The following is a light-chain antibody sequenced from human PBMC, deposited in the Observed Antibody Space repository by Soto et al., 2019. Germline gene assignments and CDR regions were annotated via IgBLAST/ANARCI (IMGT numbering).Light chain of an antibody. J-gene: IGKJ2*03. V-gene: IGKV3-20*01. CDR1: QSVSSSY. Sequence: EIVLTQSPGTLSLSPGERATLSCRASQSVSSSYLAWYQQKPGQAPRPLIYGASSRATDIPDRFSGRGSGTDFPLTISRLEPEEFAVYYCQQHGSSPYSFGQGTKLEIK. CDR2: GAS. CDR3: QQHGSSPYS.